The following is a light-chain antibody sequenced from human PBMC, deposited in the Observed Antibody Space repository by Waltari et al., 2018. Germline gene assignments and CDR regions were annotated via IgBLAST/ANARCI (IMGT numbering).Light chain of an antibody. Sequence: QSALSQPASVSGSLGQSITISCTGTSSDVGGYNFVPWYQQAPGKAPKLMIYEVSNRPSGVSNRFSGSKSGNTASLTISGLQAEDEADYYCSSHTTSSIWVFGGGTKVTVL. J-gene: IGLJ3*02. CDR1: SSDVGGYNF. CDR2: EVS. CDR3: SSHTTSSIWV. V-gene: IGLV2-14*01.